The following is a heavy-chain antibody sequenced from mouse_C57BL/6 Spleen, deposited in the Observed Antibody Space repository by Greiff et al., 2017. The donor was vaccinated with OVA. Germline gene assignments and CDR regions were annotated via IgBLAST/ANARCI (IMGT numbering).Heavy chain of an antibody. J-gene: IGHJ3*01. Sequence: QQSGAELVRPGASVTLSCKASGYTFTDYEMHWVKQTPVHGLEWIGAIDPETGGTAYNQKFKGKAILTADKSSSTAYMELRSLTSEDSAVYYCTRGGYDPFAYWGQGTLVTVSA. CDR3: TRGGYDPFAY. CDR2: IDPETGGT. D-gene: IGHD2-2*01. CDR1: GYTFTDYE. V-gene: IGHV1-15*01.